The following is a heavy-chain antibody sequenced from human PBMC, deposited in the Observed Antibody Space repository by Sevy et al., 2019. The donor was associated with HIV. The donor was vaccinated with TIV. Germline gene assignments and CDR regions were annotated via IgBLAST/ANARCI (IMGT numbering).Heavy chain of an antibody. D-gene: IGHD6-19*01. V-gene: IGHV3-33*01. Sequence: GGSLRLSCAASGFTFSGYGMHWVHQAPGKGLEWVAVIWYDGTNKYYTDSVKGRFTISRDNSKNTLYLQMNSLRAEDTAEYYCAREHIAVAGIGYYFDYWGQGTLVTVSS. CDR3: AREHIAVAGIGYYFDY. J-gene: IGHJ4*02. CDR2: IWYDGTNK. CDR1: GFTFSGYG.